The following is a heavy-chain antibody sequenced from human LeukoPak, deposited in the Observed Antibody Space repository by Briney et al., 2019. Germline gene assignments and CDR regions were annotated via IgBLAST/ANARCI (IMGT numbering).Heavy chain of an antibody. CDR2: IIPIFGIA. D-gene: IGHD3-10*01. J-gene: IGHJ6*04. CDR1: GGTFSSYA. Sequence: SVKVSCKTSGGTFSSYAISWVRQAPGQGLEWMGRIIPIFGIANYAQKFQGRVTITADKSTSTAYMELSSLRSEDTAVCYCVRERFGEGHYYYYGMDVWGKGTTVTVSS. V-gene: IGHV1-69*04. CDR3: VRERFGEGHYYYYGMDV.